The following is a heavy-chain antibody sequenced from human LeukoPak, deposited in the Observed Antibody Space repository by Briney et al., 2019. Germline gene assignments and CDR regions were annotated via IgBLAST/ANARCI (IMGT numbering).Heavy chain of an antibody. D-gene: IGHD3-10*01. CDR2: PYTSGSTSGST. Sequence: SETLSFTGTVSGVSISSYYWSWIPQPAGKGLEWIGHPYTSGSTSGSTNYNPSLKTRDTMSVDTSKTQFSLELSSVTAADTAVYYCARDRGYGSGSYYTPYYYYYGMDVWGQGATVTVSS. CDR1: GVSISSYY. V-gene: IGHV4-4*07. CDR3: ARDRGYGSGSYYTPYYYYYGMDV. J-gene: IGHJ6*02.